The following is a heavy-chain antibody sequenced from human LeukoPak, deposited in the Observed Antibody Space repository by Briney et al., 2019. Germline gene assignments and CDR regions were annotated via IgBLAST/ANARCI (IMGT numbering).Heavy chain of an antibody. D-gene: IGHD3-16*02. CDR2: IYHSGST. J-gene: IGHJ4*02. V-gene: IGHV4-30-2*01. Sequence: SQTLSLTCAVSGGSISSGGYSWSWIRQPPGKGLEWIGYIYHSGSTYYNPSLKSRVTISVDRSKNQFSLKLSSVTAADTAVYYCARGPYDYVWGSYRPGGFDYWGQGTLVTVPS. CDR1: GGSISSGGYS. CDR3: ARGPYDYVWGSYRPGGFDY.